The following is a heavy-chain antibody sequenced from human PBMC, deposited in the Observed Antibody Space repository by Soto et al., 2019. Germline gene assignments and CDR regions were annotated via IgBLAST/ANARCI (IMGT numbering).Heavy chain of an antibody. CDR3: GRGRSGQIVVFY. CDR2: IGPGSGAT. J-gene: IGHJ4*02. CDR1: RYPFTCHY. Sequence: ASVKVSCTASRYPFTCHYIHWVRHAPEQGPEWMGEIGPGSGATRYAQRFQGRVTMTRDMSITTVYMELNNLSPDDTAVYYCGRGRSGQIVVFYWGQGTPVTVSS. V-gene: IGHV1-2*02. D-gene: IGHD1-26*01.